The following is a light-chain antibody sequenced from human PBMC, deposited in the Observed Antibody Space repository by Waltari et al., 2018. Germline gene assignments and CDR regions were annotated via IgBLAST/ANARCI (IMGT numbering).Light chain of an antibody. CDR1: SSDIGGYDY. Sequence: QSALTQPASVSGSPGQSITISCTGTSSDIGGYDYASWSQQHPGKAPKLLIYEVTNRPSGVSNRFSGSKSGNTASLAISGLQPEDEADYYCSSYTRRNTPSSVFGTGTQVTVL. CDR2: EVT. J-gene: IGLJ1*01. CDR3: SSYTRRNTPSSV. V-gene: IGLV2-14*01.